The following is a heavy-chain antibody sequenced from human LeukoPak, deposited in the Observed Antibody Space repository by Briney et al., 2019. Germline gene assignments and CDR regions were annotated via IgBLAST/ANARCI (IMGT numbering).Heavy chain of an antibody. D-gene: IGHD3-22*01. CDR2: ISSSSSTI. J-gene: IGHJ4*02. CDR1: GFTFSSYS. CDR3: ARVSGSSGLKY. Sequence: GGSLRLSCAASGFTFSSYSMNWVRQAPGKGLEWVSYISSSSSTIYYADSVKGRFTISRDNAKNSLYLQMNSLRAEDTAVYYCARVSGSSGLKYWGQGTLVTVSS. V-gene: IGHV3-48*04.